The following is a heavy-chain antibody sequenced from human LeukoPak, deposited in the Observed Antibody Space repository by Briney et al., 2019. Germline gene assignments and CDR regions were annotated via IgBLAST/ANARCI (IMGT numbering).Heavy chain of an antibody. J-gene: IGHJ4*02. CDR3: AKDKTTIGYCSSTSCFSMTDY. Sequence: GGSLRLSCAASGFTFSNYGMHWVRQAPGKGLEWVAVIWYDGSKKDYADSVKGRFTISRDNSKNTLYLQMNSLRAEDTAVYYCAKDKTTIGYCSSTSCFSMTDYWGQGTLVTVSS. D-gene: IGHD2-2*01. V-gene: IGHV3-30*02. CDR1: GFTFSNYG. CDR2: IWYDGSKK.